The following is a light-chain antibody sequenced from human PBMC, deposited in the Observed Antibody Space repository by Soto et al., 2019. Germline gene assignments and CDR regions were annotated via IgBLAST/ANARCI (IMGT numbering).Light chain of an antibody. CDR2: VAS. CDR1: QGINNY. CDR3: QQLKAYSFT. V-gene: IGKV1-9*01. Sequence: DIQLTQSPSFLSASVGDRVTITCRASQGINNYLAWHQQKPGKAPELLIYVASTLDDGVPSRFSGSGSGTEFILTISSLQPEDFATYYCQQLKAYSFTFGPGTKVDI. J-gene: IGKJ3*01.